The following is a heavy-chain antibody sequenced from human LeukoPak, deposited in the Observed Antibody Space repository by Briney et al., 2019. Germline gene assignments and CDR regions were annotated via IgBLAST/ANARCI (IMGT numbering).Heavy chain of an antibody. CDR1: GFTFSTYW. Sequence: GGSLRLSCAASGFTFSTYWMSWVRQAPGKGLEWLANIKEDGSEKYYVDSAEGRFTISRDNARNSLYLQMNSLRVEDTAVYYCGVVVWGKGTTVTVSS. J-gene: IGHJ6*04. V-gene: IGHV3-7*01. CDR2: IKEDGSEK. CDR3: GVVV.